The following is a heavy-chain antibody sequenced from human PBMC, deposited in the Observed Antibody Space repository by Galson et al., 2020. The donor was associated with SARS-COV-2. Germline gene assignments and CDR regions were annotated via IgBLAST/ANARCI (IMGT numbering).Heavy chain of an antibody. V-gene: IGHV4-31*03. D-gene: IGHD3-16*02. CDR1: GGSISSGGYY. CDR2: IYYTGTT. CDR3: ARGVVDYVWVGYPYYFDY. J-gene: IGHJ4*02. Sequence: ASETLSLTCTVSGGSISSGGYYWSWIRQHPGKGLEWIGYIYYTGTTYYNPSLKSRLSISLDTSKNQFSLKLSSVTAADTAVYYCARGVVDYVWVGYPYYFDYWGQGSLVTVSS.